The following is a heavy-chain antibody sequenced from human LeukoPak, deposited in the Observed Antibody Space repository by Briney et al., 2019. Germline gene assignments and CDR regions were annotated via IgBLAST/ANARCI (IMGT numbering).Heavy chain of an antibody. CDR2: INHSGNT. D-gene: IGHD7-27*01. V-gene: IGHV4-34*01. CDR1: GGSFSGYY. CDR3: ARGRRPGY. J-gene: IGHJ4*02. Sequence: SETLSLTCAVYGGSFSGYYWSWIRQPPGKGLEWIGEINHSGNTNYNPSLKSRVTISVDTSKNQFSLKLSSVTAADTAVYYCARGRRPGYWGQGTLVTVSS.